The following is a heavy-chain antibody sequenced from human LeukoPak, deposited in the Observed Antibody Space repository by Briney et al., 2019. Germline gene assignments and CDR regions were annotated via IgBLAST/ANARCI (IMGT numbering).Heavy chain of an antibody. CDR2: IIPIFGTA. Sequence: SVKVSCTASGGTFSSYAISWVRQASGQGPEWMGRIIPIFGTANYAQKFQGRVTITTDESTSTAYMELSSLRSEDTAVYYCARLYPTTLTSYSSSLWGQGTLVTVSS. CDR1: GGTFSSYA. J-gene: IGHJ4*02. V-gene: IGHV1-69*05. D-gene: IGHD6-13*01. CDR3: ARLYPTTLTSYSSSL.